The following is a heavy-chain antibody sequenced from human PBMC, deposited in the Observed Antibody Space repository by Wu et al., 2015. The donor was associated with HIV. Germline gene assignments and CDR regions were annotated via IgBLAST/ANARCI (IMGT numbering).Heavy chain of an antibody. J-gene: IGHJ4*02. Sequence: QVQLLQSGAELKKPGASVIVSCKASGYTFIDYYIYWVRKTPGQGLEWMGWINPNRGGVKYAQKFQGRVTMTRDTAVSTAYMELNSLTSDDTAVYYCARLQSLHGLYXNADSWGQGTLVTVSS. V-gene: IGHV1-2*02. CDR3: ARLQSLHGLYXNADS. D-gene: IGHD4-11*01. CDR2: INPNRGGV. CDR1: GYTFIDYY.